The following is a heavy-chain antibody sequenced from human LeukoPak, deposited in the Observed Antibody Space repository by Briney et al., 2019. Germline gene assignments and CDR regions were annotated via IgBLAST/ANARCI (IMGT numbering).Heavy chain of an antibody. CDR3: APEELGHINWFDP. CDR2: IIPILGIA. J-gene: IGHJ5*02. CDR1: GGTFSSYA. V-gene: IGHV1-69*04. D-gene: IGHD1-26*01. Sequence: GSSVKVSCKASGGTFSSYAISWVRQAPGQGLEWMGRIIPILGIANYAQKFQGRVTITADKSTSTAYMELSSLRSEDTAVYYCAPEELGHINWFDPWGQGTLVTVSS.